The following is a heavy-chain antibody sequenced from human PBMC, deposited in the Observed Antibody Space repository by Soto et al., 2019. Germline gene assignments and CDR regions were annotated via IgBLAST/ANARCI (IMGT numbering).Heavy chain of an antibody. V-gene: IGHV1-69*01. CDR1: GGTFSSSA. Sequence: QVRLVQSGAEVKKPGSSVKVSCKTSGGTFSSSAISWVRQAPGQGLQWMGGIMPTLSSTHYSQRFQGRISIPAHESTHTALLECSRLSSEDTATYYCARGTSDVVLLQGAMKEGFDPWGQGTLVTVSS. J-gene: IGHJ5*02. CDR2: IMPTLSST. CDR3: ARGTSDVVLLQGAMKEGFDP. D-gene: IGHD2-2*01.